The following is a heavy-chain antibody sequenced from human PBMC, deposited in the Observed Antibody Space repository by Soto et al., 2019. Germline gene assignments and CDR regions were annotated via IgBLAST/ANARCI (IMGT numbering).Heavy chain of an antibody. CDR3: ARDGEYSSSWLCDY. D-gene: IGHD6-13*01. CDR1: GYSISSGYY. CDR2: IYHSGST. V-gene: IGHV4-38-2*02. J-gene: IGHJ4*02. Sequence: SETLSLTCAVSGYSISSGYYWGWIRQPPGKGLEWIGSIYHSGSTYYNPSLKSRVTISVDTSKNQFSLKLSSVTAADTAVYYCARDGEYSSSWLCDYWGQGTLVTVSS.